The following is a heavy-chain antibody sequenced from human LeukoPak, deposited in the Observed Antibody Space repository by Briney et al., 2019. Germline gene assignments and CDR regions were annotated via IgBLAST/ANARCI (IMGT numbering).Heavy chain of an antibody. D-gene: IGHD3-16*02. J-gene: IGHJ4*02. CDR1: GESFSGSY. V-gene: IGHV4-34*01. CDR2: INHSGST. Sequence: SETLSLICAVYGESFSGSYWTWIRQPPGEGLEWIGEINHSGSTNYNPSLKSRVTISVDTSKNQFSLKLSSVTAADTAVYYCARGNRYLKIDYWGQGTLVTVSS. CDR3: ARGNRYLKIDY.